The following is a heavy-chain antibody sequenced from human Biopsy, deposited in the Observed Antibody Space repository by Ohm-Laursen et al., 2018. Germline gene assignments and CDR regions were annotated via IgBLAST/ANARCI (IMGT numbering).Heavy chain of an antibody. V-gene: IGHV1-46*01. CDR2: INPTGGTA. CDR3: ARDETGSSVFGPYYYGMDV. D-gene: IGHD3-9*01. CDR1: GYSFTKYY. Sequence: GASVKVSCKASGYSFTKYYINWVRQAPGQGLEWVGIINPTGGTASYAEKFQGRVTLTRGTSTGTVYLELNSLISEDTALYYCARDETGSSVFGPYYYGMDVWGQGTTVTVSS. J-gene: IGHJ6*02.